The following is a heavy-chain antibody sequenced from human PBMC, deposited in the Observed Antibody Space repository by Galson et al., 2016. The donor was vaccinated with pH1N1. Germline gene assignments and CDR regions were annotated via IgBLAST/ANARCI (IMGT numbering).Heavy chain of an antibody. V-gene: IGHV1-69*13. D-gene: IGHD4-17*01. CDR1: GGTFSSYA. CDR3: ARFDYGDYVGWFDP. Sequence: SVKVSCKASGGTFSSYAISWLRQAPGQGLEWMGGIIPIFGTANYAQKFQGRVTITADESTSTAYMELSSLRSEDTAVYYCARFDYGDYVGWFDPWGQGTLVTVSS. J-gene: IGHJ5*02. CDR2: IIPIFGTA.